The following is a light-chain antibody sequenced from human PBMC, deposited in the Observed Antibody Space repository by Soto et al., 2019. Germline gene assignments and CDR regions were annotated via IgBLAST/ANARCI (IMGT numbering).Light chain of an antibody. CDR3: QSYDGSSVV. Sequence: NFMLAQPHSVSGSPGKTVTISXXRSXGXIASNYVQWYQQRPGSAPTSVIYEDTQRPSGVPDRFSGSIDSSSNSASLTISGLKTEDEADYYCQSYDGSSVVFGGGTKLTVL. CDR2: EDT. J-gene: IGLJ2*01. V-gene: IGLV6-57*04. CDR1: XGXIASNY.